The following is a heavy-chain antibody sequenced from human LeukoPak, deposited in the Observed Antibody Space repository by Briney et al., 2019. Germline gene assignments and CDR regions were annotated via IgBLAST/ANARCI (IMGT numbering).Heavy chain of an antibody. J-gene: IGHJ4*02. V-gene: IGHV4-30-4*01. CDR2: IYYSGST. CDR1: GGSISSGDYY. CDR3: ARVMVGATSYFDY. D-gene: IGHD1-26*01. Sequence: LQTLSLTCTVSGGSISSGDYYWSWIRQPPRKGLEWIGYIYYSGSTYYNPSLKSRVTISVDTSKNQFSLKLSSVTAADTAVYYCARVMVGATSYFDYWGQGTLVTVSS.